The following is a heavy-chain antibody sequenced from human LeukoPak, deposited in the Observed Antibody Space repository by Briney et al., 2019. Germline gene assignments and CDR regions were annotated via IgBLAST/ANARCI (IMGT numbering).Heavy chain of an antibody. CDR3: ARLGPRYNWENWFDP. V-gene: IGHV5-51*01. Sequence: GESLKISCKGSGYSFTSYWIGWVRQMPGKGLEWMGIIYPGDSDTRYSPSFQGQVTISADKSISTAYLQWSSLKASDTAMYYCARLGPRYNWENWFDPWGQGTLVTVSS. CDR1: GYSFTSYW. D-gene: IGHD1-20*01. CDR2: IYPGDSDT. J-gene: IGHJ5*02.